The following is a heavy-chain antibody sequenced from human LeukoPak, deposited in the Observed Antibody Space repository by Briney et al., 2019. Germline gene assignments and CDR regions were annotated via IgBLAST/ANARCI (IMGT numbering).Heavy chain of an antibody. J-gene: IGHJ4*02. CDR2: INHSGST. CDR3: ASYYDFWSGYDY. Sequence: XVXGGSFSGYYXXWIRQPPGKGLXWIGEINHSGSTNYNPSLTSRVTISVDTSKNQFSLKLSSVTAADTAVYYCASYYDFWSGYDYWGQGTLVTVSS. D-gene: IGHD3-3*01. CDR1: GGSFSGYY. V-gene: IGHV4-34*01.